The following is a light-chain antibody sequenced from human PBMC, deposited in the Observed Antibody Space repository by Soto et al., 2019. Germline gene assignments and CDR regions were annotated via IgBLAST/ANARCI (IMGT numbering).Light chain of an antibody. V-gene: IGLV2-14*01. CDR2: EVG. Sequence: QSVLTQPASVSGSPGQSITISCTGTSSDVGGYNYVSWYQQHPGKAPKLMIYEVGNRPSGVSNRFSASKSGNTASLTISGLQAEDEADYYCSSYTSENAYVFGTGTKATVL. CDR1: SSDVGGYNY. J-gene: IGLJ1*01. CDR3: SSYTSENAYV.